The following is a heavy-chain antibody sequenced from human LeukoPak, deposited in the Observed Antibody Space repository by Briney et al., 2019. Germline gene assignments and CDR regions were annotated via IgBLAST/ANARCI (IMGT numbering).Heavy chain of an antibody. V-gene: IGHV4-59*01. D-gene: IGHD4-17*01. CDR1: GGSISSYY. J-gene: IGHJ4*02. CDR3: ARGMTLDDAYGDSPLGY. CDR2: IYYSGST. Sequence: SETLSLTCTVSGGSISSYYWSWIRQPPGKGLEWIGYIYYSGSTNYNPSLKSRVTISVDTSKNQFSLKLSSVTAADTAVYYCARGMTLDDAYGDSPLGYWGQGTLVTVSS.